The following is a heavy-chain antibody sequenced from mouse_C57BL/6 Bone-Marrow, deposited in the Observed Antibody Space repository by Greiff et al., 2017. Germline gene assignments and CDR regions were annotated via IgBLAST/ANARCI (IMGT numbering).Heavy chain of an antibody. J-gene: IGHJ1*03. Sequence: EVKLMESEGGLVQPGSSMKLSCTASGFTFSDYYMAWVRQVPEKGLEWVANINYDGSSTYYLDSLKSRFIISRDNAKNILYLQMSSLKSEDTATYYCARGGGWLLRWYFDVWGTGTTVTVSS. CDR1: GFTFSDYY. CDR2: INYDGSST. D-gene: IGHD2-3*01. CDR3: ARGGGWLLRWYFDV. V-gene: IGHV5-16*01.